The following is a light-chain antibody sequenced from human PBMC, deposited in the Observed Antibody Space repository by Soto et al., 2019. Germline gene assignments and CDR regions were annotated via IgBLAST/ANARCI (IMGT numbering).Light chain of an antibody. Sequence: EIVLTQSSCTLSLSPGERPTLFCRASQSVGSNYLAWYQLKPGQAPRLLIYGASSRAAGIPDRFSGSGSGTDFTLTISRLEPEDFALYYCQQFSSYPLTFGGGTKV. J-gene: IGKJ4*01. CDR1: QSVGSNY. CDR3: QQFSSYPLT. CDR2: GAS. V-gene: IGKV3-20*01.